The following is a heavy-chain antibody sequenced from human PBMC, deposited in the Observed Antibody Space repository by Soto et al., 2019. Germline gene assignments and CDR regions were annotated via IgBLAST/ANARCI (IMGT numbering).Heavy chain of an antibody. CDR1: GGSISSYF. CDR2: IYYSGST. V-gene: IGHV4-59*01. D-gene: IGHD3-3*01. J-gene: IGHJ6*03. CDR3: ARERVVFWSGYSTGNYMDV. Sequence: QVQLQESGPGLVKPSETLSLTCTVSGGSISSYFWSWIRQPPGRGLEWIGYIYYSGSTKYNPSLKTRVIISVDTSKNQSSLELSSVDAADKAVYYCARERVVFWSGYSTGNYMDVWGKGTTVTVSS.